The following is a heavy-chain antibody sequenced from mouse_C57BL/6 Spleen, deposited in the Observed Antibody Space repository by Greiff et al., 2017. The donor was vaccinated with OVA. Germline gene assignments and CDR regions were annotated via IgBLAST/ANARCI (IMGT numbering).Heavy chain of an antibody. Sequence: EVMLVESGGGLVKPGGSLKLSCAASGFTFSDYGMHWVRQAPEKGLEWVAYISSGSSTIYYADTVKGRFTISRDNAKNTLFLQMTSLRSEDTAMCYCARRYGSSYYFGYWGQGTTLTVSS. D-gene: IGHD1-1*01. V-gene: IGHV5-17*01. CDR3: ARRYGSSYYFGY. CDR1: GFTFSDYG. CDR2: ISSGSSTI. J-gene: IGHJ2*01.